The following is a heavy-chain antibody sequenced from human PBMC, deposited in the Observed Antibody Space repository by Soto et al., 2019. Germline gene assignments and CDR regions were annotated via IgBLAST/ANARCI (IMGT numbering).Heavy chain of an antibody. CDR3: ARVITFGGVIVNTFDAFDI. CDR1: GGSISSSSYY. J-gene: IGHJ3*02. D-gene: IGHD3-16*02. Sequence: QLQLQASGPGLVEPSETLSLTCTVSGGSISSSSYYWGWIRPPPGQGLEWIGSLYYRGSNSYTPSLRRRVTISVDTSKNQFSLKLSSVTAADTAVYYCARVITFGGVIVNTFDAFDIWCQGTMVTVSS. CDR2: LYYRGSN. V-gene: IGHV4-39*01.